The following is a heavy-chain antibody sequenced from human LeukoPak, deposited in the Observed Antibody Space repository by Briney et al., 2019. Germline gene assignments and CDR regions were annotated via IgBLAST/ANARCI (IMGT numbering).Heavy chain of an antibody. CDR3: ARTGGYYYYYMDV. V-gene: IGHV4-59*11. Sequence: SETLSLTCTVSGGSISSHYWSWIRQPPGKGLEWIGYIYYSGSTNYNPSPKSRVTISVDTSKNQFSLKLSSVTAADTAVYYCARTGGYYYYYMDVWGKGTTVTVSS. D-gene: IGHD7-27*01. CDR2: IYYSGST. J-gene: IGHJ6*03. CDR1: GGSISSHY.